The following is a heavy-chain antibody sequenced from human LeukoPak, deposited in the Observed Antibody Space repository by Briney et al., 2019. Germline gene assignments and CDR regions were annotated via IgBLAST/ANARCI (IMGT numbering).Heavy chain of an antibody. D-gene: IGHD6-19*01. Sequence: GGSLRLSCAASGFTFSNYAMSWVRQAPGKGLELVSAISGSGGSTYYADSVKGRFTTSRDNSKNTLHLQMNSLRAEDAAVYHCAKDHDSRQVAGPDYWGQGTLVTVSS. J-gene: IGHJ4*02. V-gene: IGHV3-23*01. CDR2: ISGSGGST. CDR3: AKDHDSRQVAGPDY. CDR1: GFTFSNYA.